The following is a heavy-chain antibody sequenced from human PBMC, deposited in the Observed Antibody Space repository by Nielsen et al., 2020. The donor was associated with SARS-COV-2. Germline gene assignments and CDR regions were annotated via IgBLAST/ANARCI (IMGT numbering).Heavy chain of an antibody. V-gene: IGHV4-34*01. J-gene: IGHJ6*03. CDR3: ARGGYGYGSRFNRGYYFMDV. D-gene: IGHD5-18*01. Sequence: GSLRLSCGVDGGSLRGYYWSWIRQPPGKGLEWIGEINDRGGSNCNPSLKRRVTISIDPSKNQFSLKLTSMTAADTAVYYCARGGYGYGSRFNRGYYFMDVWDKGTTVTVSS. CDR2: INDRGGS. CDR1: GGSLRGYY.